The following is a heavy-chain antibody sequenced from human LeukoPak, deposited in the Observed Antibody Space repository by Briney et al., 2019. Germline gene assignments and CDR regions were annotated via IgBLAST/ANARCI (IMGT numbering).Heavy chain of an antibody. CDR2: INHVGGDK. J-gene: IGHJ4*02. CDR3: TITGGPTVTAFDL. CDR1: GFIFRNYW. V-gene: IGHV3-7*02. Sequence: GSLRLSCVVSGFIFRNYWMSWVRQAPGKGLEWVANINHVGGDKNYVDSVKGRFTISRDNAKSSLYLQMNSLRVEDTAVYYCTITGGPTVTAFDLWGQGILVTVSS. D-gene: IGHD4-17*01.